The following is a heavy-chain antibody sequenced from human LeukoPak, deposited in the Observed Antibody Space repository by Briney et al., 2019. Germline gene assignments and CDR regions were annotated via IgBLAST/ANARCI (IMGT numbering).Heavy chain of an antibody. CDR1: GFTFHDHA. CDR2: ISWNSGSI. D-gene: IGHD5-12*01. V-gene: IGHV3-9*01. J-gene: IGHJ4*02. Sequence: GGSLRLSCAASGFTFHDHAIHWVRQAPGKGLEGVSGISWNSGSIGYADSVKGRFTISRDNAKNSLYLQMNSLRAEDTALYYCAKGGDGYTNYFDYWGQGTLVTVFS. CDR3: AKGGDGYTNYFDY.